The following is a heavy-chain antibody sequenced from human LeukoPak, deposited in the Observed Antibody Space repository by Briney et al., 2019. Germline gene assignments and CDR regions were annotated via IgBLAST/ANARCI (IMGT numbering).Heavy chain of an antibody. CDR1: GGSISSGSYY. CDR2: IYTSGST. Sequence: SETLSLTCTVSGGSISSGSYYWSWIRQPAGKGLEWIGRIYTSGSTNYNPSLKSRVTISVDTSKNQFSLKLSSVTAADTAVYYCAATTVTKGTDYWGQGTLVTVSS. V-gene: IGHV4-61*02. D-gene: IGHD4-17*01. J-gene: IGHJ4*02. CDR3: AATTVTKGTDY.